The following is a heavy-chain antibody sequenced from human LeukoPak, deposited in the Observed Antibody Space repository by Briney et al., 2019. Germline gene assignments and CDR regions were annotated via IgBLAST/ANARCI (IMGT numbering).Heavy chain of an antibody. Sequence: SETLSLTCAVYGGSFSGYYWSWIRQPPGKGVEWIGEINHSGSTNYNPSLKSRVTISVDTSKNQFSLKLSSVTAADTAVYYCARGRYYYGSGSYYPLDYWGQGTLVTVSS. D-gene: IGHD3-10*01. CDR3: ARGRYYYGSGSYYPLDY. J-gene: IGHJ4*02. CDR2: INHSGST. CDR1: GGSFSGYY. V-gene: IGHV4-34*01.